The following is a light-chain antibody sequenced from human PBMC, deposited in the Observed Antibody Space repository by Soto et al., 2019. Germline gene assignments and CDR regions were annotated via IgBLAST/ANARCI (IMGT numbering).Light chain of an antibody. CDR1: QSVSSN. J-gene: IGKJ1*01. V-gene: IGKV3-20*01. CDR2: SIY. Sequence: EIVMTQSPATLSVSPGESATLSCRASQSVSSNLAWYQQKPGQSPRLLIYSIYSRATGITDRFSGSGSGTEFTLTISRLEPEDFAVYYCQQYGNSPWTVGQGTKVEIK. CDR3: QQYGNSPWT.